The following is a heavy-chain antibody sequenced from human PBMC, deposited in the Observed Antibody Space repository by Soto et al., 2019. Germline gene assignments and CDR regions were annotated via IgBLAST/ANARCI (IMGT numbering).Heavy chain of an antibody. CDR2: ISGSGGST. CDR3: AKGFVVVVAATPYNWLDP. J-gene: IGHJ5*02. D-gene: IGHD2-15*01. V-gene: IGHV3-23*01. Sequence: GGSLRLSCAASGFTFSSYAMSWVRQAPGKGLEWVSAISGSGGSTYYADSVKGRFTISRDNSKNTLYLQMNSLRAEDTAVYYCAKGFVVVVAATPYNWLDPWGQGTLVTVSS. CDR1: GFTFSSYA.